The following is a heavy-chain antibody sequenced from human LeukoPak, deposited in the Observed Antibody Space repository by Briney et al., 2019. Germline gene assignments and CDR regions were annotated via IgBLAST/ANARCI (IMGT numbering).Heavy chain of an antibody. V-gene: IGHV3-30-3*01. CDR3: ARDLSSSWDGYMDV. J-gene: IGHJ6*03. D-gene: IGHD6-13*01. CDR1: GFIFSTYA. CDR2: ISHDGNNK. Sequence: GGSLRLSCSASGFIFSTYAMNWVRQAPGKGLEWVAVISHDGNNKDYADSVKGRFTISRDNSENTLHLQMNSLRAEDTAVYYCARDLSSSWDGYMDVWGKGTTVTVSS.